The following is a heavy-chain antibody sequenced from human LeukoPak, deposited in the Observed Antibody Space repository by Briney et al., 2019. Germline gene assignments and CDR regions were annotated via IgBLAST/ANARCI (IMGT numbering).Heavy chain of an antibody. Sequence: SETLSLTCTVSGGSISSYYWSWIRQPPGKGLGWIGYIYYSGSTDYNPSLKSRITMSVDTSKNQFSLKLSSVTAADTAIYYCARHYFRDYTFDYWGQGSLVTVSS. CDR2: IYYSGST. D-gene: IGHD3-16*01. CDR1: GGSISSYY. CDR3: ARHYFRDYTFDY. J-gene: IGHJ4*02. V-gene: IGHV4-59*08.